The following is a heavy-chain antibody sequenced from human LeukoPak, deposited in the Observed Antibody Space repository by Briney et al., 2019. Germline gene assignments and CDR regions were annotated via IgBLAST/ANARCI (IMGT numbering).Heavy chain of an antibody. J-gene: IGHJ4*02. CDR2: ITGSGGNT. V-gene: IGHV3-23*01. D-gene: IGHD3-9*01. CDR3: AKWGYYDVLTGYYVSDY. CDR1: GFTFSNYA. Sequence: GGSLRLSCAASGFTFSNYAMSWVRQAPGKGLEWVSAITGSGGNTYYADSVKGRCTISTDNSKNTVFLQMNSLRAEDPAVYYCAKWGYYDVLTGYYVSDYWGQGTLVTVSS.